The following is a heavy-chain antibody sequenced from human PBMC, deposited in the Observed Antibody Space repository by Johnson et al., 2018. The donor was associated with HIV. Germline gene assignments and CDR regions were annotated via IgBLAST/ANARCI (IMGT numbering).Heavy chain of an antibody. CDR3: APAGPDAFDI. V-gene: IGHV3-30*04. J-gene: IGHJ3*02. Sequence: QVPLVESGGGVVQPGRSLRLSCAASGFTFSSYAMHWVRQAPGKGLEWVAVISYDGSIKYFADSVKVRFTISRDNSKNTLYLQMNSLRAEDTAVYYCAPAGPDAFDIWGQGTMVTVSS. CDR1: GFTFSSYA. CDR2: ISYDGSIK. D-gene: IGHD2-2*01.